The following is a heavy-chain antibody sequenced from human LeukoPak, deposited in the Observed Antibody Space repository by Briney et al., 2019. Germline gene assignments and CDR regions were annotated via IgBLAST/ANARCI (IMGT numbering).Heavy chain of an antibody. Sequence: GGSLRLSCAASGFTFSNAWMSWVRQAPGKGLEWVGRIKSKTDGGTTDYAAPVKGRFTISRDDSKNTLYLQMNSLKTEDTAVYCCTTDPSVYYDSSGYRFDYWGQGTLVTVSS. J-gene: IGHJ4*02. CDR1: GFTFSNAW. D-gene: IGHD3-22*01. CDR2: IKSKTDGGTT. CDR3: TTDPSVYYDSSGYRFDY. V-gene: IGHV3-15*01.